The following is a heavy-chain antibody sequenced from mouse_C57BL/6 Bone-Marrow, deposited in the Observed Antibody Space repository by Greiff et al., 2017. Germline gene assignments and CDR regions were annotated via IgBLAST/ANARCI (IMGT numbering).Heavy chain of an antibody. V-gene: IGHV1-50*01. CDR2: IDPSDSYT. D-gene: IGHD4-1*02. Sequence: QVQLQQPGAELVKPGASVKLSCKASGYTFTSYWMQWVKQRPGQGLEWIGEIDPSDSYTNYNQKFKGKATLTVDTSSSTAYMQLSSLTSEDSAVYYCANCGYWYFDVWGTGTTVTVSS. CDR1: GYTFTSYW. J-gene: IGHJ1*03. CDR3: ANCGYWYFDV.